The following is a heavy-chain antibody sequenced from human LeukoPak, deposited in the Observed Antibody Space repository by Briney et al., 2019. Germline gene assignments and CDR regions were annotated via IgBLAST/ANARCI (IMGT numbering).Heavy chain of an antibody. V-gene: IGHV3-64D*06. J-gene: IGHJ4*02. CDR3: VKDFGRVRGTPDS. Sequence: GGSLRLSCSASGFVFSIYTMYWVRQAPGKGPEYVSTISGSGNGASLYYADSVKGRFTISRDDSKSIVYLQMNGLRSEDTAVYYCVKDFGRVRGTPDSWGQGTLVTVSS. D-gene: IGHD2/OR15-2a*01. CDR1: GFVFSIYT. CDR2: ISGSGNGASL.